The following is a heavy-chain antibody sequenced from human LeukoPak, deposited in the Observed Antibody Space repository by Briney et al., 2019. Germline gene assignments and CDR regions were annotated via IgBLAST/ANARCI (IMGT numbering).Heavy chain of an antibody. J-gene: IGHJ1*01. D-gene: IGHD6-13*01. Sequence: SETLSLTCTVSGGSISSSSYYWGWIRQPPGKGLEWIGSIYYSGSTYYNPSLKSRVTISVDTSKNQFSLKLSSVTAADTAVYYCARRGVAAAGLAEYFQHWGQGTLVTVSS. V-gene: IGHV4-39*01. CDR2: IYYSGST. CDR1: GGSISSSSYY. CDR3: ARRGVAAAGLAEYFQH.